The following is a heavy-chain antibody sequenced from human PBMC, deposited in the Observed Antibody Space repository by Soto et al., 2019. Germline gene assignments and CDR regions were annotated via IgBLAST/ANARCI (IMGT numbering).Heavy chain of an antibody. J-gene: IGHJ6*02. CDR1: GYSFSSYW. CDR3: ARQDETSREDYYGMDV. CDR2: IDPSDSYT. V-gene: IGHV5-10-1*01. Sequence: GESLKISCXGSGYSFSSYWITWVRQLPGKGLEWMGRIDPSDSYTNYNPSFQGHVTISVDKSISTAYLQWNSLKASDSAMYYCARQDETSREDYYGMDVWSQGTTVPVSS.